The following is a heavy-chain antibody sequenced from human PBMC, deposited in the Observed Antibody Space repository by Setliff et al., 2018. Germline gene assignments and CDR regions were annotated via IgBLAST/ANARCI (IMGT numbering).Heavy chain of an antibody. Sequence: PGGSLRLSCAASGFTFSTYSMNWVRQAPGKGLEWVSTINSGSDFIYYADSVRGRFTISRGNTKNSLYLQMKSLRAEDTAIYYCARDLLRHYYDSSGYPDYWGQGTLVTVSS. D-gene: IGHD3-22*01. V-gene: IGHV3-21*04. CDR1: GFTFSTYS. CDR2: INSGSDFI. J-gene: IGHJ4*02. CDR3: ARDLLRHYYDSSGYPDY.